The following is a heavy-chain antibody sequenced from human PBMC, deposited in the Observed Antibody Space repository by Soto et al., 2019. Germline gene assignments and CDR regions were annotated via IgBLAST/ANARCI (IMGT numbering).Heavy chain of an antibody. Sequence: SVKVSCKASGGTFSSYTISWVRQAPGQGLEWIGRIIPILGIANYAQKFQGIVTITADKSTSTSYMELSSLRSEDTAVYYCAREGGIVLVLAAMDYYYYYMDVWGKGTTVTGSS. V-gene: IGHV1-69*04. D-gene: IGHD2-2*01. CDR3: AREGGIVLVLAAMDYYYYYMDV. J-gene: IGHJ6*03. CDR2: IIPILGIA. CDR1: GGTFSSYT.